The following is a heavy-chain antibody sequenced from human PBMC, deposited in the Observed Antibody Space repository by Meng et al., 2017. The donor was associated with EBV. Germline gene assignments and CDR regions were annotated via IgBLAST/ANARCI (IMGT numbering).Heavy chain of an antibody. Sequence: LQQWGSGVLKPSGTLSLTCAVYGGSFSGYYWSWIRQPPGKGLEWIGEINHSGSTNYNPSLKRRVTISVDTSKNQFSLKLSSVTAADTAVYYCARGRWLQPGSYFDYWGQGTLVTVSS. CDR1: GGSFSGYY. CDR3: ARGRWLQPGSYFDY. J-gene: IGHJ4*02. CDR2: INHSGST. V-gene: IGHV4-34*01. D-gene: IGHD5-24*01.